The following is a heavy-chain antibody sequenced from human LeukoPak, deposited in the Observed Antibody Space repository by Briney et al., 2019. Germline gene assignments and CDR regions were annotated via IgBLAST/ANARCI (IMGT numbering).Heavy chain of an antibody. CDR3: AKVKAVAGTEY. CDR2: ISGSGGST. Sequence: GGSLRLSCAASGFTFSSYAMSWVRQARGKGLEWVSAISGSGGSTYYADSVKGRFTISRDNSKNTLYLQMNSLRAEDTAVYYCAKVKAVAGTEYWGQGTLVTVSS. D-gene: IGHD6-19*01. J-gene: IGHJ4*02. CDR1: GFTFSSYA. V-gene: IGHV3-23*01.